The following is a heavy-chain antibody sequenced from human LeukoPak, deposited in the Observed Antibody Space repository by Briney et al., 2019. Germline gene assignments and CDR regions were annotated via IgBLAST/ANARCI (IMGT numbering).Heavy chain of an antibody. CDR1: GFTFSSYG. D-gene: IGHD3-9*01. CDR2: ISSSSSYI. V-gene: IGHV3-21*01. CDR3: ARDGTTRYFDWLGSLGGNWFDP. J-gene: IGHJ5*02. Sequence: GGSLRLFCAASGFTFSSYGMHWVRQAPGKGLEWVSSISSSSSYIYYADSVKGRFTISRDNAKNSLYLQMNSLRAEDTAVYYCARDGTTRYFDWLGSLGGNWFDPWGQGTLVTVSS.